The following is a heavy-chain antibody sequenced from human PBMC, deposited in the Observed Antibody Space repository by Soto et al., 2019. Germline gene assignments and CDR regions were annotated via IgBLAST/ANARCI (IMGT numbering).Heavy chain of an antibody. D-gene: IGHD6-13*01. Sequence: GPTLVNPTQTLTLTCTFSGFSLSTSGMCVSWIRQPPGKALEWLALIDWDDDKYYSTSLKTRLTISKDTSKNQVVLTMTNMDPVDTATYYCALIPGIAAAGTPLDVWGQGTTVTVSS. CDR3: ALIPGIAAAGTPLDV. J-gene: IGHJ6*02. V-gene: IGHV2-70*01. CDR1: GFSLSTSGMC. CDR2: IDWDDDK.